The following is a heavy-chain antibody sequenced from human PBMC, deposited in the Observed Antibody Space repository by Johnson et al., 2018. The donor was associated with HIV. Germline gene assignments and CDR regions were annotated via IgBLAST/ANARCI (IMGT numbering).Heavy chain of an antibody. J-gene: IGHJ3*02. CDR2: IKSKSDGGTT. D-gene: IGHD3-3*01. V-gene: IGHV3-15*05. CDR3: TTLGGDAFDI. Sequence: MHLVESGGGLVKPGGSLRLSCAASGFTFNNAWMTWVRQAPGKGLEWVGRIKSKSDGGTTDYAAPLKGRFTISRDDSKNTVYLYMNSLRIEDTAVYYCTTLGGDAFDIWGQGTLVTVSS. CDR1: GFTFNNAW.